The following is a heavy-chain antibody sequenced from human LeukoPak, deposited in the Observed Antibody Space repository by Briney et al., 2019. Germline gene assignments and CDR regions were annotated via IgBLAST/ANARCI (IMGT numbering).Heavy chain of an antibody. CDR1: GGSISSGSYY. CDR3: AQARGAGYCSSTSCYPALVY. V-gene: IGHV4-61*02. D-gene: IGHD2-2*01. CDR2: IYTSGST. J-gene: IGHJ4*02. Sequence: SETLSLTCTVSGGSISSGSYYWSWIRQPAGKGLEWIGRIYTSGSTNYNPSLKSRVTISVDTSKNQFSLKLSSVTAADTAVYYCAQARGAGYCSSTSCYPALVYWGQGTLVTVSS.